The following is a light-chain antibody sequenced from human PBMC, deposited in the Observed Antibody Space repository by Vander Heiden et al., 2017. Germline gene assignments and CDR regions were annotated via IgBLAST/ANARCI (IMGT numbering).Light chain of an antibody. CDR3: QAWDSSTVI. CDR2: QDT. J-gene: IGLJ2*01. CDR1: KLGDKY. Sequence: SYELTQPPSLSVSPDQTASITCTGDKLGDKYACWYQQKPGQAPVVVIYQDTRRPSGIPERFSGSNSGNTATLTISGTQAMDEADYYCQAWDSSTVIFGGGTKLTVL. V-gene: IGLV3-1*01.